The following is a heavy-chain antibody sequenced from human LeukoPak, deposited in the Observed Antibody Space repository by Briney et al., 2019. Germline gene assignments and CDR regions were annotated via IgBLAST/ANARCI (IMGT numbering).Heavy chain of an antibody. J-gene: IGHJ3*02. D-gene: IGHD3-22*01. CDR1: GGSFSGYY. Sequence: SETLSLTCAVYGGSFSGYYWSWIRQPPGKGLEWIGEINHSGSTNYNPSLKSRVTISVDTSKNQLSLKLSSATAADTAVYYCARVGYSGNAFDIWGQGTMVTVSS. CDR2: INHSGST. V-gene: IGHV4-34*01. CDR3: ARVGYSGNAFDI.